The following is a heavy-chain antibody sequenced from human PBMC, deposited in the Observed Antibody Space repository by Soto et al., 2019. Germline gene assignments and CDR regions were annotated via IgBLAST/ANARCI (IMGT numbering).Heavy chain of an antibody. D-gene: IGHD2-8*01. CDR2: IYPGDSDT. CDR3: ARHGGEYCTNGVSYTPPPQMGYYYGMDV. CDR1: GYSFTSYW. J-gene: IGHJ6*02. V-gene: IGHV5-51*01. Sequence: GESLKISCKGSGYSFTSYWIGWVRQMPGKGLEWMGIIYPGDSDTRYSPSFQGQVTISADKSISTAYLQWSSLKASDTAMYYCARHGGEYCTNGVSYTPPPQMGYYYGMDVWGQGTTVTVSS.